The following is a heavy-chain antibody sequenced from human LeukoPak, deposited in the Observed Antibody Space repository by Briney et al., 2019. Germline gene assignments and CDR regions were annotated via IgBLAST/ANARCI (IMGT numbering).Heavy chain of an antibody. CDR3: AKLGHSDGWYLGAFDI. D-gene: IGHD6-19*01. V-gene: IGHV4-59*08. CDR1: GGSITGHY. CDR2: TSYSRTT. J-gene: IGHJ3*02. Sequence: PSETLSLTCAVSGGSITGHYWNWIRQTPGMRLEWIGYTSYSRTTIYNSYFKGRATMSIDTSKNHLYLNLTSVTATDTAVYYCAKLGHSDGWYLGAFDIRGQGTTVIVSS.